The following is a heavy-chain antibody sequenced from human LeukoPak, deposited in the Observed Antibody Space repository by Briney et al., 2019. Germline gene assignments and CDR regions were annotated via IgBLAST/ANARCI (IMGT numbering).Heavy chain of an antibody. CDR3: VRDRGDYYDNSGYSFV. V-gene: IGHV3-11*04. J-gene: IGHJ4*02. D-gene: IGHD3-22*01. Sequence: PGGSLRLSCAASGFTFSDYYMSWIRQTPGKGLEWLSDISSTGSIISYADSVKGRFTISRDNAKKSLYLQMNSLRAEDSALYYCVRDRGDYYDNSGYSFVWGQGTLVTVSS. CDR2: ISSTGSII. CDR1: GFTFSDYY.